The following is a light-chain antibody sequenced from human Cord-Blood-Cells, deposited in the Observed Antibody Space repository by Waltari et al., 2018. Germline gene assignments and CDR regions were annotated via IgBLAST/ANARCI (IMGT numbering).Light chain of an antibody. V-gene: IGLV2-23*01. CDR3: CSYAGSSTVV. J-gene: IGLJ2*01. CDR2: EGS. CDR1: SSAVGRYNL. Sequence: QSALTQPAPVSGSPGQSITISCTGTSSAVGRYNLASWYQQHPGKAPKLMIYEGSKRPSGVSNRFSGSKSDNTASLTISGLQAEDEADYYCCSYAGSSTVVFGGGTKLTVL.